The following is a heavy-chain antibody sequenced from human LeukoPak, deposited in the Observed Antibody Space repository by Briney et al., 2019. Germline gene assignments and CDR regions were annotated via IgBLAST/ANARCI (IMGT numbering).Heavy chain of an antibody. D-gene: IGHD1-26*01. V-gene: IGHV4-4*02. J-gene: IGHJ4*02. CDR1: GGSNSSSNW. Sequence: SETLSLTCAVSGGSNSSSNWWSWVRQPPGKGLEWIGEIYHSGSTNYNPSLKSRVTISVDKSKNQFSLKLSSVTAADTAVYYCARDLQVGASLDYWGQGTLVTVSS. CDR2: IYHSGST. CDR3: ARDLQVGASLDY.